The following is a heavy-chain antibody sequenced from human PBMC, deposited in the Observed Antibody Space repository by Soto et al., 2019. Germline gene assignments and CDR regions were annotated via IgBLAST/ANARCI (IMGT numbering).Heavy chain of an antibody. Sequence: SETLSLTCTVSGGSISSYYWSWIRQPPGKGLEWIGYIYYSGSTNYNPSLKSRVTISVDTSKNQFSLKLSSVTAADTAVYYCARADKYDFWSGYYHATYYYYYGMDVWGQGTTVTVSS. CDR3: ARADKYDFWSGYYHATYYYYYGMDV. V-gene: IGHV4-59*01. CDR1: GGSISSYY. D-gene: IGHD3-3*01. CDR2: IYYSGST. J-gene: IGHJ6*02.